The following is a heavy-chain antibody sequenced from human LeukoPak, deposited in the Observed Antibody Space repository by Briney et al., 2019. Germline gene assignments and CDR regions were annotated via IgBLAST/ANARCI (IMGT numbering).Heavy chain of an antibody. D-gene: IGHD3-16*01. CDR2: INHSGST. CDR1: GGSFSVYY. Sequence: PSETLSLTCAVYGGSFSVYYWSWSRQPPGKGLEWIGEINHSGSTNYNPSLKSRVTISVDTSKNQFSLKLSSVPAEDTAVYYCARRDYDSVWGSQHYYMAVWGKGTTVTVSS. J-gene: IGHJ6*03. V-gene: IGHV4-34*01. CDR3: ARRDYDSVWGSQHYYMAV.